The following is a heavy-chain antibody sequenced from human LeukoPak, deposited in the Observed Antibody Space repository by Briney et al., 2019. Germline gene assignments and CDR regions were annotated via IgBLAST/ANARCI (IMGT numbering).Heavy chain of an antibody. Sequence: PGGSLRLSCTASGFTFSDYYMSWVRQAPGKGLEWVSYISSSGNTIYYADSVKGRFTISRDNAKNSLYLQMNSQRAEDTAVYYCARAGYYDSSGRDYWGQGPLVTVSS. V-gene: IGHV3-11*01. D-gene: IGHD3-22*01. J-gene: IGHJ4*02. CDR2: ISSSGNTI. CDR3: ARAGYYDSSGRDY. CDR1: GFTFSDYY.